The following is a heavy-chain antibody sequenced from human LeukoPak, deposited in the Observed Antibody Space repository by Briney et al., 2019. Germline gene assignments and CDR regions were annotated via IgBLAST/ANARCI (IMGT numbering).Heavy chain of an antibody. CDR1: GFTFSSYG. D-gene: IGHD3-10*01. J-gene: IGHJ4*02. CDR3: AKDRVWFGELLPDY. CDR2: ISYDGSNK. V-gene: IGHV3-30*18. Sequence: HSGGSLRLSCAASGFTFSSYGMHWVRQAPGKGLEWVAVISYDGSNKYYADSVKGRFTISRDNSKNTLYLQMNSPRAEDTAVYYCAKDRVWFGELLPDYWGQGTLVTVSS.